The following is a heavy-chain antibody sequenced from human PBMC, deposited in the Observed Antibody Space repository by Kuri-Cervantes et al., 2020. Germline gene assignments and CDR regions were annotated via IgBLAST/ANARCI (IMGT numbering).Heavy chain of an antibody. CDR3: ASMVRGQYYFDY. J-gene: IGHJ4*02. CDR1: GGSISSSSYY. CDR2: IYYSGST. V-gene: IGHV4-39*01. D-gene: IGHD3-10*01. Sequence: SETLSLTCTVSGGSISSSSYYWGWIRQPPGKGLEWIGNIYYSGSTYYNPSLKSRVTISVDTSKNQFSLKLSSVTAADTAVYYCASMVRGQYYFDYWGQGTLVTVSS.